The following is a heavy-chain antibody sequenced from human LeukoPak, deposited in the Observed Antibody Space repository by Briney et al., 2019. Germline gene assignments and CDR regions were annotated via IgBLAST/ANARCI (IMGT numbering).Heavy chain of an antibody. CDR2: ISSSSSYI. V-gene: IGHV3-21*01. J-gene: IGHJ4*02. CDR1: GFTFSSYS. CDR3: ARWHYDSSGYYLFDY. D-gene: IGHD3-22*01. Sequence: PVGSLRLSCAASGFTFSSYSMNWVRQAPGKGLEWVSSISSSSSYIYYADSVKGRFTISRDNAKNSLYLQMNSLRAEDTAVYYCARWHYDSSGYYLFDYWGQGTLVTVSS.